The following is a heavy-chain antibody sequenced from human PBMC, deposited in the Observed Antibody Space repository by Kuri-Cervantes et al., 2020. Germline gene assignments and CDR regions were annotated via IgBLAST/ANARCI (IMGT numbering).Heavy chain of an antibody. D-gene: IGHD6-19*01. CDR2: ISSGNNYI. CDR3: ARVTRRPVQSTGYSSGWVDY. Sequence: GGSLRLSCAASGFTFSSYAMTWVRQAPGKGLEWVASISSGNNYIYYAASVKGRYAISRDNAKKSLYLQMNSLRAEDTAVYYCARVTRRPVQSTGYSSGWVDYWGQGTLVTVSS. CDR1: GFTFSSYA. V-gene: IGHV3-21*01. J-gene: IGHJ4*02.